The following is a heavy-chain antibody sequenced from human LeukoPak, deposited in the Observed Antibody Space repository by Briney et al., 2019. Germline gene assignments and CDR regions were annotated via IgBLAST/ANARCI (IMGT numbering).Heavy chain of an antibody. V-gene: IGHV3-30*18. CDR1: GFTFGSYG. D-gene: IGHD6-19*01. CDR3: AKVRWANSGWYYLDY. Sequence: GALRLSCAASGFTFGSYGMHWVRQAPGKGLEWVAVISYDGSDKYYADSVKGRFTISRDNSKSTLYLQMNSLRAEDTAVYYCAKVRWANSGWYYLDYWGQGTLVTVSS. CDR2: ISYDGSDK. J-gene: IGHJ4*02.